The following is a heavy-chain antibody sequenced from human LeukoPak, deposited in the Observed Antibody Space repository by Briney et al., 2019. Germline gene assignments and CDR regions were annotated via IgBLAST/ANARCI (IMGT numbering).Heavy chain of an antibody. CDR3: ANGEEWFGELRFDY. CDR1: GFNFSSYA. D-gene: IGHD3-10*01. Sequence: TGGSLRLSCAASGFNFSSYAMSWVRQASGKGLEWVSAISGSGGSTYYADSVKGRFTISRDNSKNTLYLQMNSLRAEDTAVYYCANGEEWFGELRFDYWGQGTLVTVSS. V-gene: IGHV3-23*01. CDR2: ISGSGGST. J-gene: IGHJ4*02.